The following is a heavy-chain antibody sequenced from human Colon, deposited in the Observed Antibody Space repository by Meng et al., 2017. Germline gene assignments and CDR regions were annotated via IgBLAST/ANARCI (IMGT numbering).Heavy chain of an antibody. Sequence: QVQLQQWGAGLLKPSETLSLTCAVYGGSVTDAHWSWVRQPPGKGLEWIGEINHDGITNYNPSLQSRVTITLDTSKNQFSLTLSSLTAADTAVYYCARGVDWAKSGNFWGQGTLVTVSS. CDR2: INHDGIT. J-gene: IGHJ4*02. V-gene: IGHV4-34*01. D-gene: IGHD3-9*01. CDR3: ARGVDWAKSGNF. CDR1: GGSVTDAH.